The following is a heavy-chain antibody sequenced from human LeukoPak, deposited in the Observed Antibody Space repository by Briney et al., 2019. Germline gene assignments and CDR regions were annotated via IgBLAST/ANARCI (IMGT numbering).Heavy chain of an antibody. CDR1: GFTFSSYA. J-gene: IGHJ4*02. CDR2: ISGSGGST. Sequence: PEGSLRLSCAASGFTFSSYATSWVRQAPGKGLEWVSAISGSGGSTYYADSVKGRFTISRDNSKNTLYLQMNSLRAEDTAVYYCAKLSCSGGSCKTNDYWGQGTLVTVSS. D-gene: IGHD2-15*01. CDR3: AKLSCSGGSCKTNDY. V-gene: IGHV3-23*01.